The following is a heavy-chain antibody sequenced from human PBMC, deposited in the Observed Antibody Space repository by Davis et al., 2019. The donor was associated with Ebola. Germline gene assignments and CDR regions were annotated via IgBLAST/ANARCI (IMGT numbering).Heavy chain of an antibody. CDR3: AKGVDIVVVPAAPEHYYYYGMDV. CDR2: ISGSGGST. D-gene: IGHD2-2*01. J-gene: IGHJ6*02. V-gene: IGHV3-23*01. Sequence: GESLKISCAASGFTFSSYAMSWVRQAPGKGLEWVSAISGSGGSTYYADSVKGRFTISRDNSKNTLYLQMNSLRAEDTAVYYCAKGVDIVVVPAAPEHYYYYGMDVWGQGTTVTASS. CDR1: GFTFSSYA.